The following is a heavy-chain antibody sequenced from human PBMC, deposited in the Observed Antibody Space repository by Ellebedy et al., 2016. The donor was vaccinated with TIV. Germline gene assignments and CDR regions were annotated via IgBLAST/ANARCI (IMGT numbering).Heavy chain of an antibody. CDR1: GFTFSSYS. J-gene: IGHJ4*02. V-gene: IGHV3-21*01. CDR2: ISSSSSYI. Sequence: GESLKISXAASGFTFSSYSMNWVRQAPGKGLEWVSSISSSSSYIYYADSVKGRFTISRDNAKNSLYLQMNSLRAEDTAVYYCATSGDYLQVVDYWGQGTLVTVSS. D-gene: IGHD4-11*01. CDR3: ATSGDYLQVVDY.